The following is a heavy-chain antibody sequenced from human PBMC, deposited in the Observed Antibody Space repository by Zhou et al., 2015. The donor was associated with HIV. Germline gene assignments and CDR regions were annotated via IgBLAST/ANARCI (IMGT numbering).Heavy chain of an antibody. V-gene: IGHV1-69*01. CDR2: IIPIFGTA. CDR1: GGTFSSYA. D-gene: IGHD2-2*01. J-gene: IGHJ6*03. Sequence: QVQLVQSGAEVKKPGSSVKVSCKASGGTFSSYAISWVRQAPGQGLEWMGGIIPIFGTANYAQKFQGRVTITADESTSTAHMELSSLRSEDTAVYYCARRSVPAAIPLVYYYYYMDVWGKGTTVTVSS. CDR3: ARRSVPAAIPLVYYYYYMDV.